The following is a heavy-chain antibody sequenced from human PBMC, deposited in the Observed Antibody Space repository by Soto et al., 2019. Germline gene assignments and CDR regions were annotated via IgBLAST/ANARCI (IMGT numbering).Heavy chain of an antibody. V-gene: IGHV3-9*02. CDR3: AKDMKWGGMTTIHYFDS. J-gene: IGHJ4*02. CDR1: GFTADDYA. Sequence: EVQLVESGGGLVQPGRSLRLSCVASGFTADDYAMHWVRQAPGKGLEWVSGISSNSDTIDYADSVKGRFTISRDNAKNALFLQINSLRPADTALYYCAKDMKWGGMTTIHYFDSWGQGTLVTVSS. D-gene: IGHD4-17*01. CDR2: ISSNSDTI.